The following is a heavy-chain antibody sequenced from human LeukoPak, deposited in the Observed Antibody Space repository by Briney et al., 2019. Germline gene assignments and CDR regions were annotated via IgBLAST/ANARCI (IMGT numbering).Heavy chain of an antibody. CDR2: LSGSGSST. J-gene: IGHJ6*03. V-gene: IGHV3-23*01. CDR1: GFTFSSYA. Sequence: GGSLRLSCAASGFTFSSYAMSWVRQAPGKGLEWVSSLSGSGSSTYFADSVKGWFTISRDNSKNTLYLQMHSLRAEDTAVYYCAQADPYYYYMDVWGKGATVTVSS. CDR3: AQADPYYYYMDV.